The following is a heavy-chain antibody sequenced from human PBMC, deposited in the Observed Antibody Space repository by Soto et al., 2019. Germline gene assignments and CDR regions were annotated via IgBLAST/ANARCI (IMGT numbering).Heavy chain of an antibody. J-gene: IGHJ5*01. CDR2: ISMTTSYV. Sequence: EVQLVESGGGLVKPGGSLRLSCAVSGFTFSRYGMSWVRQAPGKGLEWVASISMTTSYVYYADSVKGRFSISRDNAKKILYLEMYALRTEDTAVHYCARDPSEGRVGNWFESWGQGTLVTVSS. V-gene: IGHV3-21*01. CDR1: GFTFSRYG. CDR3: ARDPSEGRVGNWFES. D-gene: IGHD2-2*01.